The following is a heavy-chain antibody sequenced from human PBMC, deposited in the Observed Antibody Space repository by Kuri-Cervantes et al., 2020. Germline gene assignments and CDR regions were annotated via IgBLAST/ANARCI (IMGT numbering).Heavy chain of an antibody. J-gene: IGHJ4*02. CDR3: ASERTDGDYPDY. V-gene: IGHV1-18*01. CDR1: GYTFTSYD. Sequence: ASVKVSCKASGYTFTSYDINWVRQATGQGLEWMGWISPYNGNTEYAQKFQGRATMTTDTSTSTAYMEVRSLRSDDTAVYYCASERTDGDYPDYWGQGTLVTVSS. CDR2: ISPYNGNT. D-gene: IGHD4-17*01.